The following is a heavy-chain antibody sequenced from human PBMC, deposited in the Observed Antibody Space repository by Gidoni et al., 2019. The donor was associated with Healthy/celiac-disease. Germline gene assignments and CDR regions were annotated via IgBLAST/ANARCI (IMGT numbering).Heavy chain of an antibody. CDR2: INSDGSST. CDR1: GFTFSSYW. D-gene: IGHD3-22*01. Sequence: EVQLVESGGGLVQPGGSLSLPCAASGFTFSSYWMPWVRQAPGKGLVWVSRINSDGSSTSYADSVKGRFTISRDNAKNTLYLQMNSLRAEDTAVYYCARGETYYYDSSGYYYEYYFDYWGQGTLVTVSS. CDR3: ARGETYYYDSSGYYYEYYFDY. V-gene: IGHV3-74*01. J-gene: IGHJ4*02.